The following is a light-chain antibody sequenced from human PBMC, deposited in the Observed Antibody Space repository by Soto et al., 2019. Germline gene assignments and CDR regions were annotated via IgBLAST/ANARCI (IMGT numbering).Light chain of an antibody. V-gene: IGKV4-1*01. CDR3: QQYYSTPRWT. CDR2: WAS. CDR1: QSVLYSSNNKNY. Sequence: DIVMTQSPDSLAVSLGERATIKCKSSQSVLYSSNNKNYLAWYQQKPGQPPKLLIYWASTRESGVPDRFSGSGSGTDFTPTISSLQAEDVAVYYCQQYYSTPRWTFGQGTKVDIK. J-gene: IGKJ1*01.